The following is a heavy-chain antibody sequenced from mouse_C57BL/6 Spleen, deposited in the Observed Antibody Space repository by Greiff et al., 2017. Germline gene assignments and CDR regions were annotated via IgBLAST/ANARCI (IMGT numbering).Heavy chain of an antibody. CDR1: GYSFTGYY. D-gene: IGHD2-1*01. J-gene: IGHJ1*03. Sequence: EVQLQQSGPALVKPGASVKISCKASGYSFTGYYLNWVKQSPEKSLEWIGEINPSTGGTTYNQKFKAKATLTVDKSSSTAYMQLKSLTSEDSAVYYCAKYGNYPYWYFDVWGTGTTVTVSS. V-gene: IGHV1-42*01. CDR3: AKYGNYPYWYFDV. CDR2: INPSTGGT.